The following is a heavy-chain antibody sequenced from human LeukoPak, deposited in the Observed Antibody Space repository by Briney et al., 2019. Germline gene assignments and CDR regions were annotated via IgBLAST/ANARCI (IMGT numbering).Heavy chain of an antibody. V-gene: IGHV3-33*01. D-gene: IGHD3-22*01. CDR3: ARDLGWRSGYYSDY. Sequence: GGSLRLSCAASGFSFRSYGMHWVRQAPGKGLEWVAVTWYDGSNNYYADSVKGRFTISRDNSKNTLYLQMNSLRAEDTAVYYCARDLGWRSGYYSDYWGPGTLVTVSS. J-gene: IGHJ4*02. CDR1: GFSFRSYG. CDR2: TWYDGSNN.